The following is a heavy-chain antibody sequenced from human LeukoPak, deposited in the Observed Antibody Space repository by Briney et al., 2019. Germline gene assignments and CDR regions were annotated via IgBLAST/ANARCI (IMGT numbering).Heavy chain of an antibody. V-gene: IGHV4-59*01. CDR3: ARENRSGYYPY. CDR2: IYYSGST. CDR1: GGSISSYY. J-gene: IGHJ4*02. Sequence: SETLSLTCTVSGGSISSYYWSWIRQPPGKGLEWIGYIYYSGSTNYNPSLKSRVTISVDTSKNQFSLKLSSVTVADTAVYYCARENRSGYYPYWGQGTLVTVSS. D-gene: IGHD3-22*01.